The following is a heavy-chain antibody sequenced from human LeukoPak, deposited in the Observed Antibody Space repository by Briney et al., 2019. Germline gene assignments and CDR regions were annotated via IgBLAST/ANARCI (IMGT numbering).Heavy chain of an antibody. V-gene: IGHV4-39*07. CDR3: ARGRVRVVVITLDY. J-gene: IGHJ4*02. CDR1: GGSISSSSYY. Sequence: SETLSLTCTVSGGSISSSSYYWGWIRQPPGKGLEWIGSIYYSGSTYYNPSLKSRVTISVDTSKNQFSLKLSSVTAADTAVYYCARGRVRVVVITLDYWGQGTLVTVSS. D-gene: IGHD3-22*01. CDR2: IYYSGST.